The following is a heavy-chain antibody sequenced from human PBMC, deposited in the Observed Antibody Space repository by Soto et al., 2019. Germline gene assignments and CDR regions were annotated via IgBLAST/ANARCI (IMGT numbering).Heavy chain of an antibody. CDR3: ARLPTRGYHTHYYYAMDV. Sequence: QAQLEQSGAEVKKPGASVKVACKASGYTFYNYGITWVRQAPGHGLEWIGWISPYNDYTNYAQKFQGRAAMTTDTSTSTAFMELRSLTSDDTAVYFCARLPTRGYHTHYYYAMDVWGQGTTVTVSS. CDR2: ISPYNDYT. J-gene: IGHJ6*02. D-gene: IGHD5-12*01. V-gene: IGHV1-18*01. CDR1: GYTFYNYG.